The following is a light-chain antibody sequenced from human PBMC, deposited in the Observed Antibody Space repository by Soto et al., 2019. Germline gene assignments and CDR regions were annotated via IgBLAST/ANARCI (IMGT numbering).Light chain of an antibody. V-gene: IGKV1-33*01. CDR2: DAS. CDR1: QDISNY. Sequence: DIQMTQSPSSLSASVGDIVTITFHASQDISNYLNWYQQKPGEAPKLLIYDASALPRGVPSRFSGSGSGTKFTLTIASLQPDDFATYYCQQYETFSGTFGPGTKVDIK. J-gene: IGKJ1*01. CDR3: QQYETFSGT.